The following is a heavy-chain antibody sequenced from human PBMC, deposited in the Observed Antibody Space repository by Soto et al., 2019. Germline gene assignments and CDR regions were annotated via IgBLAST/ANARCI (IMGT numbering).Heavy chain of an antibody. CDR3: GRVMIGTSRHTDSDY. V-gene: IGHV4-59*04. J-gene: IGHJ4*02. Sequence: SETLSLTCTVSGGSISNYYCNWIRQPAGKGLEWIGNIDYNGVTYYNPSLKSRVTVSKDTSKNQFSLKVASVTAADTAIYYCGRVMIGTSRHTDSDYWGQGTQVTVSS. D-gene: IGHD2-2*01. CDR1: GGSISNYY. CDR2: IDYNGVT.